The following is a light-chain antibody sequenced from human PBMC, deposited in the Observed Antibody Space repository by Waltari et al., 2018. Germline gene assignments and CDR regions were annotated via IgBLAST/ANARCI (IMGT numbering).Light chain of an antibody. J-gene: IGKJ2*01. CDR2: AAS. CDR1: QSVSSNY. V-gene: IGKV3-20*01. CDR3: QKYGSSYT. Sequence: EIVLTQSPGTLSLSPGERVTLSCRASQSVSSNYVAWHQQKPGQAPRLLIYAASSRATGIPDRFSGSGSGTDFTLTISRLEPEDFAVYYCQKYGSSYTFGQGTKLEVK.